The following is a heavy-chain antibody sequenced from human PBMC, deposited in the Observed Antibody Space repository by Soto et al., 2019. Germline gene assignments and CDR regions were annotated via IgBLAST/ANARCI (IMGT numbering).Heavy chain of an antibody. CDR1: GFTFSSYA. CDR3: VKENAPGYSSDDAFDI. Sequence: PGGSLRLSCSASGFTFSSYAMHWVRQAPGKGLEYVSAISSNGGSTYYADSVEGRFTISRDNSKNTLYLQMSSLRAEDTAVYYCVKENAPGYSSDDAFDIWGQGTMVTVSS. D-gene: IGHD6-19*01. J-gene: IGHJ3*02. CDR2: ISSNGGST. V-gene: IGHV3-64D*08.